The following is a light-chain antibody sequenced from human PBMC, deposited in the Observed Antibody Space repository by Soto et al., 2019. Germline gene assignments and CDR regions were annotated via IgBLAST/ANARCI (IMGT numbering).Light chain of an antibody. CDR3: QSYDSSLSGHYV. CDR1: SSNIGAGYD. J-gene: IGLJ1*01. V-gene: IGLV1-40*01. Sequence: QSVLTQPPSVSGAPGQRVTISCTGSSSNIGAGYDVHWYQQLPETAPKLLIYGNSNRPSGVPDRFSGSKSGTSASLAITGLQAEDEADYYCQSYDSSLSGHYVFGTGTKLTVL. CDR2: GNS.